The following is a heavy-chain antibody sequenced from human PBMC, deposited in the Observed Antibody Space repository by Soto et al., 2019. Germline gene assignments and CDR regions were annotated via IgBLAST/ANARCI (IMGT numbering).Heavy chain of an antibody. CDR1: GGSFSGYY. CDR2: INHSGST. CDR3: ARGEALTEYSSSSNFDY. V-gene: IGHV4-34*01. D-gene: IGHD6-6*01. Sequence: PSETLSLTCAVYGGSFSGYYWSWIRQPPGKGLEWIGEINHSGSTNYNPSLKSRVTISVDTSKNQFSLKLSSVTAADTAVYYCARGEALTEYSSSSNFDYWGQGTLVTVSS. J-gene: IGHJ4*02.